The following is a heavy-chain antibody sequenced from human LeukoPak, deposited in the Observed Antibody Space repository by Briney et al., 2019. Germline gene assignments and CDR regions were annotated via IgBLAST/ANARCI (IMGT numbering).Heavy chain of an antibody. CDR3: AKGPSALYYYYGMDV. V-gene: IGHV3-30*18. D-gene: IGHD1-26*01. Sequence: GGSLRLSCAASGFTFSSYGMHWVRQAPGKGLEWVAVISYDGSNKYYADSVKGRFTISRDNSKNTLYLQMNSLRAEDTAVYYCAKGPSALYYYYGMDVWGQGTTVTVSS. CDR2: ISYDGSNK. J-gene: IGHJ6*02. CDR1: GFTFSSYG.